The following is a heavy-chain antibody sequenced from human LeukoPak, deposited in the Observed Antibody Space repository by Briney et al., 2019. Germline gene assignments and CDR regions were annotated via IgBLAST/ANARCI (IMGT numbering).Heavy chain of an antibody. Sequence: GASVKVSCKASGYTFTNYDINRVRQATGQGLEWMGWMNPNSGNTGYAQKFQGRVTMTRNTSISTAYMELSSLRSEDTAVYYCARTGLDCTNGVCYPLLHFDYWGQGTLVTVSS. CDR3: ARTGLDCTNGVCYPLLHFDY. J-gene: IGHJ4*02. CDR1: GYTFTNYD. CDR2: MNPNSGNT. V-gene: IGHV1-8*01. D-gene: IGHD2-8*01.